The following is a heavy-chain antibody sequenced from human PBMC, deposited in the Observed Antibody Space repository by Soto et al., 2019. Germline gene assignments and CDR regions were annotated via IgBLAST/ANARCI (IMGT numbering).Heavy chain of an antibody. V-gene: IGHV3-33*01. CDR3: ARDGYCSGGSCYSVPVFDY. Sequence: QVQLVESGGGVVQPGRSLRLSCAASGFTFSSYSMHWVRQAPGKGLEWVAVIWYDGSNKYYADSVKGRFTISRDNSKNTLYLQMNSLRAEDTAVYYCARDGYCSGGSCYSVPVFDYWGQGTLVTVSS. CDR2: IWYDGSNK. J-gene: IGHJ4*02. CDR1: GFTFSSYS. D-gene: IGHD2-15*01.